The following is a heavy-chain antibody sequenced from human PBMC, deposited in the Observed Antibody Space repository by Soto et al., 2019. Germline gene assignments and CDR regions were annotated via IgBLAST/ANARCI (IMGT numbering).Heavy chain of an antibody. V-gene: IGHV1-69*13. Sequence: SVKVSCKASGGTFSSYAISWVRQAPGQGLEWMGGIIPIFGTANYAQKFQGRVTITADESTSTAYMELSSLRSEDTAVYYCARGGSYIAASLLDYWGQGTLVTISS. J-gene: IGHJ4*02. D-gene: IGHD6-6*01. CDR3: ARGGSYIAASLLDY. CDR2: IIPIFGTA. CDR1: GGTFSSYA.